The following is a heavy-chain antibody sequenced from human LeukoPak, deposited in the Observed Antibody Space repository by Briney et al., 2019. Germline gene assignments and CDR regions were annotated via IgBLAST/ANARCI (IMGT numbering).Heavy chain of an antibody. CDR2: VYYSGST. V-gene: IGHV4-39*03. CDR3: ACNYLVSSGYYLFDF. J-gene: IGHJ4*02. Sequence: SETLSLTCTVSGASLSSNSCNWGWIRQPPGKGLEWIGNVYYSGSTHYNPSLKGRVDMSVDTSNNKFSLKLDSVTAADTSIHVRACNYLVSSGYYLFDFWGQGSLVTVSS. D-gene: IGHD3-22*01. CDR1: GASLSSNSCN.